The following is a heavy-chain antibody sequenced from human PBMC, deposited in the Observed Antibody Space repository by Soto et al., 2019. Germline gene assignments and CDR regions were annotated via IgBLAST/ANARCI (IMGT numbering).Heavy chain of an antibody. CDR3: ASGIQLWLRRINNGYSG. Sequence: QVQLVQSGAEAKKPESSVKVSCKAPGGTFNTYAISWVRQAPGQGLEWMGGIIPMFGTANYAQRFQDRVTITADESTNTVYMELSSLRSEDTAVYFCASGIQLWLRRINNGYSGWGQGTLVTVSS. CDR1: GGTFNTYA. CDR2: IIPMFGTA. J-gene: IGHJ4*02. V-gene: IGHV1-69*12. D-gene: IGHD5-18*01.